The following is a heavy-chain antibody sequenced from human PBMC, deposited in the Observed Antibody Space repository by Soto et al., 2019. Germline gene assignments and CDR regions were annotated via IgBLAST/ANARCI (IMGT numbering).Heavy chain of an antibody. J-gene: IGHJ4*02. CDR3: ARHGGKLGITGTMGNFDY. Sequence: SETLSLTCAVSGGSISGSYYYWGWLRQSPGKGPEWIGSVFYTGFTSYNPSLESRVSVSVDTSKNQFSLKVSGVSAADTAVYYCARHGGKLGITGTMGNFDYWGQGSLVTVSS. CDR1: GGSISGSYYY. CDR2: VFYTGFT. D-gene: IGHD1-20*01. V-gene: IGHV4-39*01.